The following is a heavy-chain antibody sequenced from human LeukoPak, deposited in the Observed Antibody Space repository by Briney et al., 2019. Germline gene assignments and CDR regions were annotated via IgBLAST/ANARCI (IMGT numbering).Heavy chain of an antibody. J-gene: IGHJ4*02. D-gene: IGHD3-9*01. CDR2: VYHSGST. CDR3: ARARYFDWLSSSFDY. V-gene: IGHV4-4*02. CDR1: GGSISSSNW. Sequence: PSETLSPTCAVSGGSISSSNWWSWVRQPPGTGLEWIGEVYHSGSTNYNPSLKSRVTISIDKSKHQFSLKLSSVTAADTAVYYCARARYFDWLSSSFDYWGQGTLVTVSS.